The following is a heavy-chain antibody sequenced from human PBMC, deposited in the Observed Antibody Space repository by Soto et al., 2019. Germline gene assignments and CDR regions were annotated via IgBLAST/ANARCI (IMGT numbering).Heavy chain of an antibody. CDR2: ISSSGGST. CDR3: AKRPTTYYFDY. V-gene: IGHV3-23*01. J-gene: IGHJ4*02. D-gene: IGHD1-7*01. Sequence: PGGFLRLSCAASGFTFSSYAMSWVRQAPGKGLEWVSAISSSGGSTNYADSVKGRFTISRDNSKNTLYLQMNSLRGEDTAVYYCAKRPTTYYFDYWGQGTLVTVSS. CDR1: GFTFSSYA.